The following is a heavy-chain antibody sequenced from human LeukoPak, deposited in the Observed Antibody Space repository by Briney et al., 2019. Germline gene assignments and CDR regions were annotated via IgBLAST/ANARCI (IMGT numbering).Heavy chain of an antibody. D-gene: IGHD3-22*01. CDR2: ISSSGSTI. CDR1: GFTFSSYE. V-gene: IGHV3-48*03. J-gene: IGHJ3*02. Sequence: GGSLRLSCAASGFTFSSYEMNWVRQAAGKGLEWVSYISSSGSTIYYADSVKGRFTISRDNAKNSLYLQVNSLRAEDTAVYYCARDNYYDSSGYPVNAFDIWGQGTMVTVSS. CDR3: ARDNYYDSSGYPVNAFDI.